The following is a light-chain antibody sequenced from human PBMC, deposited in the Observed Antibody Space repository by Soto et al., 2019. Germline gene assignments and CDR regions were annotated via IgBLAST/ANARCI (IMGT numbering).Light chain of an antibody. V-gene: IGKV1-39*01. CDR2: AAS. J-gene: IGKJ1*01. Sequence: DIQMTQSPSSLSASVGDRVTITGRASQSISSYLNWYQQKPGKAPKLLIYAASSLQSGVPSRFSGSGYGTDFTLTISSLQPEDFATYYCQQSYSTPRTFGQGTKVDSK. CDR1: QSISSY. CDR3: QQSYSTPRT.